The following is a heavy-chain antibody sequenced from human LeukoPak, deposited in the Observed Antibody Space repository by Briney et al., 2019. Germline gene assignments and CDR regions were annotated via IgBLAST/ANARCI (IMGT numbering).Heavy chain of an antibody. CDR1: GFTLSSYN. V-gene: IGHV3-21*01. CDR3: ARGLLWFGELNGYYYYGMDV. J-gene: IGHJ6*02. Sequence: GGSLRLSCVASGFTLSSYNMKWVRQAPGKRLEWVSSISWRSSDIEYADPVKGRFTISRDNAKNSLYLQMNSLRAEDTAVYYCARGLLWFGELNGYYYYGMDVWGQGTTVTVSS. CDR2: ISWRSSDI. D-gene: IGHD3-10*01.